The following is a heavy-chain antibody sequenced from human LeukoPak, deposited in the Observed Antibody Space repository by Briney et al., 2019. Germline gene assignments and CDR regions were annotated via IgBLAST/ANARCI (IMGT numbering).Heavy chain of an antibody. CDR3: VRDGSGYDDAFDI. Sequence: GGSLRLSCAASGFTFDNYAMQWVRQAPGKGLEWVSGISWNSDNIAYADSVKGRFTISRDNAKNSLFLQMSSLRAEDTAVYYCVRDGSGYDDAFDIWGQGTMVTVSS. D-gene: IGHD3-10*01. CDR2: ISWNSDNI. J-gene: IGHJ3*02. CDR1: GFTFDNYA. V-gene: IGHV3-9*01.